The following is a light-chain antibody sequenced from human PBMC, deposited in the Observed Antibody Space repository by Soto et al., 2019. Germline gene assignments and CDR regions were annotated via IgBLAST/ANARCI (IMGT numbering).Light chain of an antibody. CDR3: CSYTGTCTAVV. CDR1: SSDVGYYKY. CDR2: DAS. J-gene: IGLJ2*01. V-gene: IGLV2-11*01. Sequence: QSALTQPRSVSGSPGQSVTISCTGTSSDVGYYKYISWYQQHPGKSPQLMLYDASKRPSGVHDRFSVSKSGNTVSLTISVFQAEDEADYYRCSYTGTCTAVVFGGGTPLTVL.